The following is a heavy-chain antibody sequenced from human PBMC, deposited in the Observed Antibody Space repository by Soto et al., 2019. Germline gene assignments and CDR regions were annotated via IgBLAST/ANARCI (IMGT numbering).Heavy chain of an antibody. J-gene: IGHJ4*02. CDR3: ARAYGGYADY. CDR2: IYYSGST. D-gene: IGHD5-12*01. CDR1: GGYISSGGYS. Sequence: SETLSHTCAVAGGYISSGGYSWSWIRQPPGKGLEWIGYIYYSGSTNYNPSLKSRVTISVDTSKNQFSLKLSSVTAADTAVYYCARAYGGYADYWRQGTPVTVSS. V-gene: IGHV4-61*08.